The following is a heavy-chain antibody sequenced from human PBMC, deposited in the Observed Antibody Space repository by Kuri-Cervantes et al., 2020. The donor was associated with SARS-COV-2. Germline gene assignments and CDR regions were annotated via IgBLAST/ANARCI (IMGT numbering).Heavy chain of an antibody. Sequence: SETLSLTCAVYGGSFSGYYWSWIRQPPGKGLEWIGEIYHSGSTNYNPSLKSRVTISVDKSKNQFSLQLNSVTPEDTAVYYCARIAYQSWGDYYYGMDVWGQGTTVTVSS. CDR2: IYHSGST. D-gene: IGHD3-16*01. CDR1: GGSFSGYY. V-gene: IGHV4-34*01. J-gene: IGHJ6*02. CDR3: ARIAYQSWGDYYYGMDV.